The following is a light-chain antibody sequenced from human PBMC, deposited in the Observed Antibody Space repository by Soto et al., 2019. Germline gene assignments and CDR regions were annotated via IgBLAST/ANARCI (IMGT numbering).Light chain of an antibody. J-gene: IGKJ5*01. CDR1: QGISSY. V-gene: IGKV1-9*01. CDR3: QQLNSYPIT. Sequence: DIQMTQSPSTLSASVGDRVTITCRASQGISSYLAWYQQKPGKAPKLLIYAASTLQSGVPSRFRGSGSGTDFTLTISSLKPEDFATYYCQQLNSYPITFGQGTRLEI. CDR2: AAS.